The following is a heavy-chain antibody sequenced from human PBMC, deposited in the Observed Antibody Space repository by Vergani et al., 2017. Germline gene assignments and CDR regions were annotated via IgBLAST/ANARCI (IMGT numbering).Heavy chain of an antibody. Sequence: VQLVESEGGVVQPGRSLTLSCVASGFTFSSYDMHWVRQATGKGLEWVSAIGTAGDTYYPGSVKGRFTISRENAKNSLYLQMNSLRAGDTAIYYCARAVSTTVGDPPGYWGQGTLVTVSS. V-gene: IGHV3-13*01. CDR2: IGTAGDT. J-gene: IGHJ4*02. D-gene: IGHD4-23*01. CDR1: GFTFSSYD. CDR3: ARAVSTTVGDPPGY.